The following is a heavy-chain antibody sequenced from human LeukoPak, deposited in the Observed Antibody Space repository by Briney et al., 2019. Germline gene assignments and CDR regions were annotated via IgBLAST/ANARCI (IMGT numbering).Heavy chain of an antibody. J-gene: IGHJ4*02. CDR1: GFTFSSYA. D-gene: IGHD3-22*01. CDR3: ASADHPYYYDSSGCIFDY. CDR2: ISGSGGST. Sequence: GGSLRLSCAASGFTFSSYAMSWVRQAPGKGLEWVSAISGSGGSTYYADSVKGRFTISRDNSKNTLYLQMNSLRAEDTAVYYCASADHPYYYDSSGCIFDYWGQGALVTVSS. V-gene: IGHV3-23*01.